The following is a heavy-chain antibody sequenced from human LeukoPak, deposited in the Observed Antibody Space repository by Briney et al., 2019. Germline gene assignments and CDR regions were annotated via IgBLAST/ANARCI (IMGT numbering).Heavy chain of an antibody. CDR2: ISSSSTYI. Sequence: GGSLRLSCAASGFTFTSYSMNWVRQAPGKGLEWVSSISSSSTYICYADSVKGRFTISRDNTKNSLYLQMNSLRAEDTAVYYCASRYEVLTGMSADYYYATDVWGQGTTVTVSS. V-gene: IGHV3-21*01. D-gene: IGHD3-9*01. CDR1: GFTFTSYS. CDR3: ASRYEVLTGMSADYYYATDV. J-gene: IGHJ6*02.